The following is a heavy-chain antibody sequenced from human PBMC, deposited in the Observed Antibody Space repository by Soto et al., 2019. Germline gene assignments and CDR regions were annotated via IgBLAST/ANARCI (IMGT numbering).Heavy chain of an antibody. Sequence: EVQLVESGGGLVQPGGSLRLSCAVSGFAFSSYWMHWVRQTPGKGLVWVSRINSDGTSTAYADSVQGRFTISRDNAKDTLYLEMNSLRDEDTAVYYCARDGWDLEWLLRVYSYMDVWGKGTTVTVSS. CDR3: ARDGWDLEWLLRVYSYMDV. D-gene: IGHD3-3*01. CDR2: INSDGTST. J-gene: IGHJ6*03. V-gene: IGHV3-74*01. CDR1: GFAFSSYW.